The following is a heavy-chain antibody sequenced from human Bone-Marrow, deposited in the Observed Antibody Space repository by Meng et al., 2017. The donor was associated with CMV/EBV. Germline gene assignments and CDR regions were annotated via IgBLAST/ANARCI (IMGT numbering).Heavy chain of an antibody. Sequence: ASVKVSCKASGGTFSSYAISWVRQATGQGLEWMGWMNPNSGNTGYAQKFQGRVTITRNTSISTAYMELSSLRSEDTAVYYCARGTFWVTIFGVGIKNGMDVWGQGTTVTVSS. CDR1: GGTFSSYA. V-gene: IGHV1-8*03. CDR3: ARGTFWVTIFGVGIKNGMDV. D-gene: IGHD3-3*01. J-gene: IGHJ6*02. CDR2: MNPNSGNT.